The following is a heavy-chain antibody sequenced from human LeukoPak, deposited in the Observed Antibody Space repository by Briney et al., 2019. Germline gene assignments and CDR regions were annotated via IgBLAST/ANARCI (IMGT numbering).Heavy chain of an antibody. J-gene: IGHJ4*02. CDR1: GGSISSYY. V-gene: IGHV4-59*12. D-gene: IGHD6-19*01. Sequence: PSETLSLTCTVSGGSISSYYWSWIRQPPGKGLEWIGYIYYSGSANYNPSLKSRVTISIDTSKNQFSLKLSSVTAADTAVYYCARDSTSSGWDPLTFDYWGQGTLVTVSS. CDR2: IYYSGSA. CDR3: ARDSTSSGWDPLTFDY.